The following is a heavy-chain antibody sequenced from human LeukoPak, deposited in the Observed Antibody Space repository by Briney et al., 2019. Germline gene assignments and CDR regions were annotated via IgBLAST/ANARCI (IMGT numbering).Heavy chain of an antibody. V-gene: IGHV1-69*01. Sequence: SVKVSCKASGGTFSSYAISWVRQAPGQGLEWMGGIIPIFGTANYAQKFQGRVTITADESTSTAYMELSSLRSEDTAVYYCARALLWFGDQYYFDYWGQGTLVTVSS. CDR1: GGTFSSYA. D-gene: IGHD3-10*01. CDR3: ARALLWFGDQYYFDY. CDR2: IIPIFGTA. J-gene: IGHJ4*02.